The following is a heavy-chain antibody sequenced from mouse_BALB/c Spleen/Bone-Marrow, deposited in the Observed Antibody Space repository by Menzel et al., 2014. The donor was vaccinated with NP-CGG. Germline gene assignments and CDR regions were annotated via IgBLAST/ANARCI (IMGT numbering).Heavy chain of an antibody. CDR2: IYPGQDRT. V-gene: IGHV1S56*01. D-gene: IGHD2-4*01. Sequence: QVQLQQSGPELVKSGASVKMSCKASGYSFTNYYMHWVRRRPGQGLEWIGWIYPGQDRTQYNEKFKGKTTLTADKSSSTAYMLLSSLTSEDSAIYFCASDYEYGFDFWGQGTTLTVSS. CDR1: GYSFTNYY. CDR3: ASDYEYGFDF. J-gene: IGHJ2*01.